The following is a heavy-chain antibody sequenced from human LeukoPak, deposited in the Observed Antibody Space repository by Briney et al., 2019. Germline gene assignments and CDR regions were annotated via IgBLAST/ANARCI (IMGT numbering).Heavy chain of an antibody. CDR3: ARGPLGYYDSSGYSYFQH. CDR1: GGTFSSYT. J-gene: IGHJ1*01. V-gene: IGHV1-69*16. Sequence: GSSVKVSCKASGGTFSSYTISWVRQAPGQGLEWMGRIIPILGIANYAQKFQGRVTITTDESTSTAYMELSSLRSEDTAVYYCARGPLGYYDSSGYSYFQHWGQGTLVTVSS. CDR2: IIPILGIA. D-gene: IGHD3-22*01.